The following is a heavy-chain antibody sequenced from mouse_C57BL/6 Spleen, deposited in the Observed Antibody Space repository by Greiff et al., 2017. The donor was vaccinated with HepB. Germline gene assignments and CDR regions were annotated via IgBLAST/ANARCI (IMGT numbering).Heavy chain of an antibody. D-gene: IGHD3-2*02. CDR2: ISSGGSYT. V-gene: IGHV5-6*02. J-gene: IGHJ2*01. CDR3: ARQGQLRLYYFDY. CDR1: GFTFSSYG. Sequence: DVKLVESGGDLVKPGGSLKLSCAASGFTFSSYGMSWVRQTPDKRLEWVATISSGGSYTYYPDSVKGRFTISRDNAKNTLYLQMSSLKSEDTAMYYCARQGQLRLYYFDYWGQGTTLTVSS.